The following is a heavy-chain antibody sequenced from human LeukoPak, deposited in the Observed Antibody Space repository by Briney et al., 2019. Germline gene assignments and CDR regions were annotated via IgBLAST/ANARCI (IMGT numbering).Heavy chain of an antibody. J-gene: IGHJ4*02. CDR2: IYSSGST. CDR3: ARDRGGYSGYDYYFDY. V-gene: IGHV4-61*01. CDR1: GGSVSSGSYY. Sequence: SETPSLTCTVSGGSVSSGSYYWSWIRQPPGKGLEWIGRIYSSGSTNYNPSLKSRVTISVDTSKNQCSLKLSSVTAADTAVYYCARDRGGYSGYDYYFDYWGQGSLVTVSS. D-gene: IGHD5-12*01.